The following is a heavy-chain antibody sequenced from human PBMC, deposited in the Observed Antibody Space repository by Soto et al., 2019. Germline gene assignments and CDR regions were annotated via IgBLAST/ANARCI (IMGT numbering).Heavy chain of an antibody. CDR2: INHSGST. V-gene: IGHV4-34*01. CDR1: GGAFSGYY. D-gene: IGHD3-3*01. J-gene: IGHJ4*02. Sequence: SQTMCLTCAVYGGAFSGYYCRRIRHPPGKELGSSGEINHSGSTNYNPSLKSRVTISVDTSKNQFSLKLSSVTAADTAVYYCARGSVGGFRIKICGVVNHKPYGYWGEGTLVNVSS. CDR3: ARGSVGGFRIKICGVVNHKPYGY.